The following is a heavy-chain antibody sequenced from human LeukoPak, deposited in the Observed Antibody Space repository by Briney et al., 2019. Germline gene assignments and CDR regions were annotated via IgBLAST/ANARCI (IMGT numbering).Heavy chain of an antibody. V-gene: IGHV3-23*01. Sequence: GGSLRLSCAASGFTFSSYAMSWVREAPGEGLECVSAISGSGGSTYYEDSVKGRFTISRDNSKNTLYLQMNSLRAEDTAVYYCAKSLGSYYTPYYYGMDVWGQGTTVTVSS. CDR3: AKSLGSYYTPYYYGMDV. D-gene: IGHD3-10*01. CDR2: ISGSGGST. CDR1: GFTFSSYA. J-gene: IGHJ6*02.